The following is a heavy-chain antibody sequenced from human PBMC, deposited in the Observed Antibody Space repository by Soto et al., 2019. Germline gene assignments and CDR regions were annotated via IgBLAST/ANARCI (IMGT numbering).Heavy chain of an antibody. D-gene: IGHD3-10*01. CDR3: ARDRTYYGSGAVGMDV. CDR1: GFTFRSYG. J-gene: IGHJ6*02. Sequence: GGSLRLSCAASGFTFRSYGMSWVRQTPGKGLEWLAIIQYDGSKEYYADSVKGRFSISRDNSKNTLDLQMNSLRAEDSAVYYCARDRTYYGSGAVGMDVWGQGTTVTVSS. CDR2: IQYDGSKE. V-gene: IGHV3-33*07.